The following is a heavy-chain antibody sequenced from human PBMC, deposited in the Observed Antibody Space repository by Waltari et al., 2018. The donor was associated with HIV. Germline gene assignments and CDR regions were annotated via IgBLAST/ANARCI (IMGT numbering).Heavy chain of an antibody. J-gene: IGHJ6*02. CDR1: GGSFSGYY. CDR2: INHSGST. CDR3: ARGPLSGYDWGPYFSSWYHRGNYYYGLDV. V-gene: IGHV4-34*01. Sequence: QVQLQQWGAGLLKPSETLSLTCAVYGGSFSGYYWSWIRQPPGKGLEWIGEINHSGSTNYNPSLKSRVTISVDTSKNQFSLKLSSVTAADTAVYYCARGPLSGYDWGPYFSSWYHRGNYYYGLDVWGQGP. D-gene: IGHD5-12*01.